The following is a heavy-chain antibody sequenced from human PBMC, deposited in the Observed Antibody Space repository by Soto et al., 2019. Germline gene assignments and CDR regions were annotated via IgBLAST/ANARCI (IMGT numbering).Heavy chain of an antibody. CDR3: GGFVFYSYGAGTFYPGYIDY. J-gene: IGHJ4*02. V-gene: IGHV4-59*08. Sequence: ASETLSLTCTVSGGSISGYYWSWIRQPPGKGLEWIGFIYHSETTNYNPSLKSRVTISVDTPRNLFSLRLSSVTAADTAVYYCGGFVFYSYGAGTFYPGYIDYWGQGTLVTVSS. D-gene: IGHD3-10*01. CDR1: GGSISGYY. CDR2: IYHSETT.